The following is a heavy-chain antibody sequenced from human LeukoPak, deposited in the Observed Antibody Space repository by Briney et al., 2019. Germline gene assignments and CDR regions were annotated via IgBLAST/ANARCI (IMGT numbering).Heavy chain of an antibody. CDR1: GFPFNAYW. J-gene: IGHJ4*02. CDR3: ARSLPYGTTWYGRSDF. CDR2: IRQDGDTK. V-gene: IGHV3-7*03. D-gene: IGHD6-13*01. Sequence: GGSLRLSCAASGFPFNAYWMTWVRQAPGKGLEWVANIRQDGDTKYYVDSVKGRFAISRGNAMNSLYLQMNSLRAEDTAIYYCARSLPYGTTWYGRSDFWGQGTLVTVSS.